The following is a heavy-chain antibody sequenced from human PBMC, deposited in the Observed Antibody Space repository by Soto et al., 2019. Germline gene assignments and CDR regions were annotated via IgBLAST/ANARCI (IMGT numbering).Heavy chain of an antibody. J-gene: IGHJ5*02. V-gene: IGHV2-5*02. CDR3: ALTYYGSGSYYNVRWFDP. CDR1: GFSLSTSGVG. CDR2: IYWDDDK. D-gene: IGHD3-10*01. Sequence: QITLKESGPTLVKPTQTLTLTCTFSGFSLSTSGVGVGWIRQPPGKALEWLALIYWDDDKRYSPSLKSRLTNTKDTSKNQVVLTMTIMDPVDTATYYCALTYYGSGSYYNVRWFDPWGQGTMVTVSS.